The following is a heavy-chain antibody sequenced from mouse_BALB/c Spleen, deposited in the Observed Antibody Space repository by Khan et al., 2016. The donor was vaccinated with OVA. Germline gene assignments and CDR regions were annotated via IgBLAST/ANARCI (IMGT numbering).Heavy chain of an antibody. CDR3: ARTYYRYDGYYAMDY. CDR2: IWGGGST. V-gene: IGHV2-6-4*01. D-gene: IGHD2-14*01. CDR1: GFSLSRYN. J-gene: IGHJ4*01. Sequence: VQLQESGPGLVAPSQSLSITCTVSGFSLSRYNVHWVRQPPGKGLEWLGMIWGGGSTDYNSVLKSRLSISTDNSKSQVFLKMNSLQTDDTAMYYCARTYYRYDGYYAMDYWGQGTSVTVSS.